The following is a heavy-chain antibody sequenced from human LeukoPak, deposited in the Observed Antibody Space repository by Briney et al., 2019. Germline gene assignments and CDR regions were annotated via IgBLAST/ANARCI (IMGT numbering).Heavy chain of an antibody. CDR2: IYTSGST. J-gene: IGHJ4*02. V-gene: IGHV4-4*07. D-gene: IGHD3-3*01. CDR3: ARVRDFWSGYYTGYFDY. CDR1: GGSISSYY. Sequence: SETLSLTCTVSGGSISSYYWSWIRQPAGKGLEWIGRIYTSGSTNYNPSLKSRVTISVDTSKNQFSLKLSSVTAADTAVYYCARVRDFWSGYYTGYFDYWGQGTLVTVSS.